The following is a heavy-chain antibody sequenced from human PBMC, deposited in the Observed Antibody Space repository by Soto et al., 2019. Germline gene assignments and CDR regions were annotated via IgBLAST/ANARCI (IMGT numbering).Heavy chain of an antibody. CDR1: GYTFTSYA. Sequence: ASVKVSCKASGYTFTSYAMHWVRQAPGQRLEWMGWINAGKGNTKYSQKFQGRVTITRDTSASTAYMELSSLRAEDTAVYYCAKTGPLSPFGELPNYFDYWGQGTLVTVSS. D-gene: IGHD3-10*01. J-gene: IGHJ4*02. CDR3: AKTGPLSPFGELPNYFDY. V-gene: IGHV1-3*01. CDR2: INAGKGNT.